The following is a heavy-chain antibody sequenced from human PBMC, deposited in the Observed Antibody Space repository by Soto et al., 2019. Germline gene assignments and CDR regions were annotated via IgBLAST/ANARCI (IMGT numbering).Heavy chain of an antibody. CDR3: AGSDFWSGYSGGAFDI. D-gene: IGHD3-3*01. Sequence: HPGGSLRLSCAASGFTFSSYGMHWVRQAPGKGLEWVAVIWCDGSNKYYADSVKGRFTISRDNSKNTLYLQMNSLRAEDTAVYYCAGSDFWSGYSGGAFDIWGQGTMVTVSS. J-gene: IGHJ3*02. CDR2: IWCDGSNK. V-gene: IGHV3-33*01. CDR1: GFTFSSYG.